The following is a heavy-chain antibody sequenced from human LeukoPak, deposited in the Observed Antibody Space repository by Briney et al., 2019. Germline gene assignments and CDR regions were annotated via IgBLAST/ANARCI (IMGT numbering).Heavy chain of an antibody. Sequence: GGSLRLSCAASGFTFSSYEMNWVRQAPGKGLDWVSYISSSSGTIYYADSVKGRFTISRDNAKNSLYLQMNSLRDEDTAVYYCARDFSGSSRFDYWGQGTLVTVSS. D-gene: IGHD3-10*01. J-gene: IGHJ4*02. V-gene: IGHV3-48*02. CDR3: ARDFSGSSRFDY. CDR1: GFTFSSYE. CDR2: ISSSSGTI.